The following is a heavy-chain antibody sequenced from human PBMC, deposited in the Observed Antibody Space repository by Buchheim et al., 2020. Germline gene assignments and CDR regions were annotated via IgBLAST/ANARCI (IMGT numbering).Heavy chain of an antibody. Sequence: EVQLVESGGGLVKPGGSLRLSCAASGFTFTNAWMNWVRQAPGKGLELVGRIRSKTDGGTTDYDAPVKVRVTISRDDSKNTLYLQMNSLKTEDTAVYYCTIMTIVRVIVVVPPTVDYWGQGTL. D-gene: IGHD3-22*01. CDR1: GFTFTNAW. V-gene: IGHV3-15*07. CDR2: IRSKTDGGTT. J-gene: IGHJ4*02. CDR3: TIMTIVRVIVVVPPTVDY.